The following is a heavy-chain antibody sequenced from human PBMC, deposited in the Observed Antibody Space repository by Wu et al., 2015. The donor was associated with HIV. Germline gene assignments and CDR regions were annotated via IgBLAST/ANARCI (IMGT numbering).Heavy chain of an antibody. J-gene: IGHJ4*02. CDR1: GYFLSKIS. CDR2: FAPEDGET. CDR3: ATGVQWWGFDY. D-gene: IGHD2-15*01. Sequence: VQLVQSGAEVKKPGASVKVSCRISGYFLSKISMHWVRQSPGKGLEWMGGFAPEDGETVYAQKFQGRVTMTEDISTDTAYMELSSLISDDTAVYYCATGVQWWGFDYWGQGTLVTVSS. V-gene: IGHV1-24*01.